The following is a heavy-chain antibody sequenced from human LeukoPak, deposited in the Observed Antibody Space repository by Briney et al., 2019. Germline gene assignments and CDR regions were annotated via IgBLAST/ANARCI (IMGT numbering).Heavy chain of an antibody. CDR2: IYYSGST. CDR1: GGSISSYY. D-gene: IGHD1-26*01. Sequence: PSETLSLTCTVSGGSISSYYWSWIRQPPGKGLEWIGYIYYSGSTNYNPSLKSRVTISVDTSKNQFSLKLSSVTAADTAVYYCARRGIVGATRVWFDPWGQGTLVTVSS. CDR3: ARRGIVGATRVWFDP. V-gene: IGHV4-59*08. J-gene: IGHJ5*02.